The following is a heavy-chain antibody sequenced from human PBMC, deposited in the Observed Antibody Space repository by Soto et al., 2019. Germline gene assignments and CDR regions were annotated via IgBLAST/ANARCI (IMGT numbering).Heavy chain of an antibody. V-gene: IGHV5-51*01. D-gene: IGHD1-1*01. Sequence: GESLKISCKGSGYSFTSYWIGWVRQMPGKGLEWMGIIYPGDSETIYGPSFRGQVTISADKSITTAYLQWNSLKASDTAMYYCARTPKRRGGTAGILYWGQGTLVTVSS. CDR2: IYPGDSET. J-gene: IGHJ4*02. CDR1: GYSFTSYW. CDR3: ARTPKRRGGTAGILY.